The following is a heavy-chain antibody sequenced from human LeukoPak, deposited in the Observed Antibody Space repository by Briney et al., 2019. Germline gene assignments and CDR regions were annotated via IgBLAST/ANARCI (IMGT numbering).Heavy chain of an antibody. CDR1: GGTFSSYA. J-gene: IGHJ4*02. CDR3: ARGGRYYDSSGYYGLFGETKSIDY. Sequence: GSSVKVSCKASGGTFSSYAINWVRQATGQGLEWMGWMNPNSGNTGYAQKFQGRVTMTRNTSISTAYMELSSLRSEDTAVYYCARGGRYYDSSGYYGLFGETKSIDYWGQGTLVTVSS. CDR2: MNPNSGNT. D-gene: IGHD3-22*01. V-gene: IGHV1-8*02.